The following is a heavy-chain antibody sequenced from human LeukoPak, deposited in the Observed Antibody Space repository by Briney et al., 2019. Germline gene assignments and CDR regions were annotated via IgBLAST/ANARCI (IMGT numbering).Heavy chain of an antibody. V-gene: IGHV4-39*01. J-gene: IGHJ4*02. CDR1: GASITSSNYY. D-gene: IGHD5-24*01. Sequence: SETLSLTCAVSGASITSSNYYWGWVRQSPWKGLEWIGNIYSSGNTYYNASLKSRVTMYIDTSKNQFFLKLSSVTAADTAMYYCAKSNGYSLIDYWGQGTLVTVSS. CDR2: IYSSGNT. CDR3: AKSNGYSLIDY.